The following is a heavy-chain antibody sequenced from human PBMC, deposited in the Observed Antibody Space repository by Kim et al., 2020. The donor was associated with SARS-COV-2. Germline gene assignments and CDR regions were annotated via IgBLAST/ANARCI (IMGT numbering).Heavy chain of an antibody. D-gene: IGHD3-16*02. V-gene: IGHV3-23*01. CDR1: GFLFSSYV. CDR2: ISVSGTST. J-gene: IGHJ6*02. Sequence: GGSLRLSCAASGFLFSSYVMSWVRQAPGKGLEWVSGISVSGTSTLYAASVKCRFTISRDNSQNTLYLQMKSLRADATDVYYCAKHVSSYYYYRMDVWGQGTTVTVSS. CDR3: AKHVSSYYYYRMDV.